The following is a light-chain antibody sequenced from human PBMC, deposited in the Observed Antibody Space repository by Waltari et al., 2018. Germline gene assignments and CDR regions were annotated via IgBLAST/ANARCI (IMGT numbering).Light chain of an antibody. J-gene: IGLJ2*01. V-gene: IGLV1-47*02. Sequence: ISCSGSSSNIGSHYVYWYQHLPGTAPKLLIYTDNQRPSGVPDRFSGSKSGTSASLAISGLRSEDEGDYYCAAWDDSLSGHVVFGGGTKLTVL. CDR1: SSNIGSHY. CDR2: TDN. CDR3: AAWDDSLSGHVV.